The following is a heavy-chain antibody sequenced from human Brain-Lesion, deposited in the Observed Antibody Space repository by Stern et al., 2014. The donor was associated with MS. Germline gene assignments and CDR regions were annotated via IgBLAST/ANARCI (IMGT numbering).Heavy chain of an antibody. D-gene: IGHD6-13*01. Sequence: VQLVESGPGLVKPSGTLSLTCAVSGGSISSSNWWSWVRQSPGKGLEWIGESDHSGSTIYNPSLKSRVPVSVDKSKNRFSLNLRSGTAADTAVYFCARFPASRPHVFDSWGQGTLVTVSS. V-gene: IGHV4-4*02. CDR2: SDHSGST. CDR3: ARFPASRPHVFDS. J-gene: IGHJ4*02. CDR1: GGSISSSNW.